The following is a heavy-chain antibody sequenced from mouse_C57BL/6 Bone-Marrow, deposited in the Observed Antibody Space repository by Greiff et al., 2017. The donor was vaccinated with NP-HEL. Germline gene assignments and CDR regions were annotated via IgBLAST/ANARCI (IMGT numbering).Heavy chain of an antibody. CDR2: IDPSDSYT. CDR3: ARWNY. CDR1: GYTFTSYW. J-gene: IGHJ2*01. Sequence: VKLMESGAELVMPGASVKLSCKASGYTFTSYWMHWVKQRPGQGLEWIGEIDPSDSYTNYNQKFKGKSTLTVDKSSSTAYMQLSSLTSEDSAVYYCARWNYWGQGTTLTVSS. V-gene: IGHV1-69*01.